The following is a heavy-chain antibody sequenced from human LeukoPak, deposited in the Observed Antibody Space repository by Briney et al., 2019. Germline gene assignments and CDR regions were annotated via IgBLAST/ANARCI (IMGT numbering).Heavy chain of an antibody. CDR3: AKDYCRDGNCPFPFLDS. V-gene: IGHV3-23*01. Sequence: GGSLRLSCAVSRFAFSNYGMSWVRQAPGKGLEWVSIITGTGGKYYGDSVKGRFVLSRDNFKNTVYMQMSSLRAEDTATYYCAKDYCRDGNCPFPFLDSWGQGTLVTVSS. J-gene: IGHJ4*02. D-gene: IGHD2-15*01. CDR2: ITGTGGK. CDR1: RFAFSNYG.